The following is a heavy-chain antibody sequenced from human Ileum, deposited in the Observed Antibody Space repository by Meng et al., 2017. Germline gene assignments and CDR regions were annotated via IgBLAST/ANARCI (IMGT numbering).Heavy chain of an antibody. J-gene: IGHJ1*01. V-gene: IGHV4-34*01. CDR2: IHHSGSI. CDR3: ARGDIAARCQH. CDR1: GGALNGDY. Sequence: QGQWQRWGAVLLKPSETLSLTCGVYGGALNGDYCTWIRQPPGEGLEWIGEIHHSGSITYNPSLESRVTISMDTSKKQFSLKLHSVTAADTAVYYCARGDIAARCQHWGQGTLVTVSS. D-gene: IGHD6-6*01.